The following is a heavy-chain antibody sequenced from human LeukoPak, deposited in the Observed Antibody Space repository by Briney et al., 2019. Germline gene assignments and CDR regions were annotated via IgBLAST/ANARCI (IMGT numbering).Heavy chain of an antibody. D-gene: IGHD3-10*01. Sequence: ASVKVSCKTSGYSFSSYEINWVRQPPGQGLEWMGWINPNSGNTAYAQKFQGRITMTRDASIRTAYMELNSLRSEDTGVYYCVRLFVQEPSGWFDPWGQGTLVTVS. V-gene: IGHV1-8*01. CDR2: INPNSGNT. CDR3: VRLFVQEPSGWFDP. J-gene: IGHJ5*02. CDR1: GYSFSSYE.